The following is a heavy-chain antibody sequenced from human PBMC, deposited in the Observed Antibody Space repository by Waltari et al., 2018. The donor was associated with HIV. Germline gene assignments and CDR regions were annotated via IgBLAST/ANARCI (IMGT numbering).Heavy chain of an antibody. CDR3: AKDGGYGGNSRGLDY. CDR1: GFKFDVYV. V-gene: IGHV3-9*01. D-gene: IGHD4-17*01. CDR2: INWNGGTI. J-gene: IGHJ4*02. Sequence: EVQLVESGGGLVQPGRPLRLPRSAFGFKFDVYVLHWVRQAPGKGLELVSRINWNGGTIAYADSVKGRFTISRDNAKNSLYLQINSLTTEDTALYYCAKDGGYGGNSRGLDYWGQGTLVTVSS.